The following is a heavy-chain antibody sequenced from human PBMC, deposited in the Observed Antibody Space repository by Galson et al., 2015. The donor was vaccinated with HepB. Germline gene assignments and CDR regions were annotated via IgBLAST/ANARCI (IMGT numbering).Heavy chain of an antibody. CDR1: GFTFDDYA. CDR2: ISWNSGSI. CDR3: ATDGQKMTMIVVGNFDC. Sequence: SLRLSCAASGFTFDDYAMHWVRQAPGTGLEWVSGISWNSGSIGYADSVKGRFTISRDNAKNSLYLQMNSLRAEDTALYYCATDGQKMTMIVVGNFDCWSQGTLVAVSS. D-gene: IGHD3-22*01. J-gene: IGHJ4*02. V-gene: IGHV3-9*01.